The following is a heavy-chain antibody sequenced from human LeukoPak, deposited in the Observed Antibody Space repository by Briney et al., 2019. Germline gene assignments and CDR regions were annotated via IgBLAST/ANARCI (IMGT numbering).Heavy chain of an antibody. Sequence: PSETLSLTCTVSGGSISTYYWTWIRQPAGKGLEWIGRILNGGSTNYNPSLKSRLTMSVDTSKNQFSLKLNSVTAADTAVYYCARGSMGGSGSYYRDYYYGTDVWGQGTTVTVSS. D-gene: IGHD3-10*01. CDR1: GGSISTYY. V-gene: IGHV4-4*07. CDR3: ARGSMGGSGSYYRDYYYGTDV. CDR2: ILNGGST. J-gene: IGHJ6*02.